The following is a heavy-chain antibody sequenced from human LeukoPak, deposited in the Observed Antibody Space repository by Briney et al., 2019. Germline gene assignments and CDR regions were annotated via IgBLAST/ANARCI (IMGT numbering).Heavy chain of an antibody. V-gene: IGHV4-34*01. D-gene: IGHD3-10*01. CDR3: ARGRYYGSGRATVGG. CDR1: GGSFSGYY. Sequence: KPSETLSLTCAVYGGSFSGYYWSWIRQPPGKGLEWIGEINHSGSTNYNPSLKSRVTIPVDTSKNQFSLKLSSVTAADTAVYYCARGRYYGSGRATVGGWGQGTLVTVSS. CDR2: INHSGST. J-gene: IGHJ4*02.